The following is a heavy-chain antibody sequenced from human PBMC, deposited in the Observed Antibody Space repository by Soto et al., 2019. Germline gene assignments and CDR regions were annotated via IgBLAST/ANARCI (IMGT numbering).Heavy chain of an antibody. CDR3: ARRYCSSESCPRNYYGMDV. D-gene: IGHD2-15*01. V-gene: IGHV5-10-1*01. CDR2: SDPIDSYP. CDR1: GYSFTSYW. J-gene: IGHJ6*01. Sequence: AESLKVSCKGSGYSFTSYWISWVRQMPGKGLGERGRSDPIDSYPLYTPSFQGHVTISADKSISTAYLEWSSLKASDTAMYYCARRYCSSESCPRNYYGMDVWGEGTPVTVSS.